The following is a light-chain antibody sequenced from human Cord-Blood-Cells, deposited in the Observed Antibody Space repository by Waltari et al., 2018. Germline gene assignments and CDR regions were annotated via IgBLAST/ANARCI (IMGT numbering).Light chain of an antibody. Sequence: QSALTQPASVSGSPGQSITISCTGTSSDVGSYNLVSWYQQHPGKAPKLMSYEVSKRPSGVSTRFSGSKSGNTASLTISGLQAEDEADYYCCSYAGSSTYVFGTGTKVTVL. V-gene: IGLV2-23*02. CDR3: CSYAGSSTYV. CDR1: SSDVGSYNL. J-gene: IGLJ1*01. CDR2: EVS.